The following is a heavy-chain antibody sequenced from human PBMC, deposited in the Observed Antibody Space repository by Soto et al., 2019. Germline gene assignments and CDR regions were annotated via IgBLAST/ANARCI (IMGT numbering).Heavy chain of an antibody. CDR1: GGSFSGYY. CDR3: ARVTSYYGDYDPQYYYYYSGMAV. CDR2: INHSGST. Sequence: SETLSLTCAVYGGSFSGYYWSWIRQPPGKGLEWIGEINHSGSTNYNPSLKSRVTISVDTSKNQFSLKLSSVTAADTAVYYCARVTSYYGDYDPQYYYYYSGMAVWGKGTTVTVSS. J-gene: IGHJ6*04. D-gene: IGHD4-17*01. V-gene: IGHV4-34*01.